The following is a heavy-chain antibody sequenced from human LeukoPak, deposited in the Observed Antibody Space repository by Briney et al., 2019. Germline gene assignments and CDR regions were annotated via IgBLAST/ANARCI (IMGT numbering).Heavy chain of an antibody. D-gene: IGHD6-13*01. CDR3: ARDPKYTSSWYFDY. J-gene: IGHJ4*02. Sequence: GGSLRLSCAASGFTFSSHWVAWLRQAPGKGLEWVSVIWYDGSEKHYADSVKGRFTISRDNSKNTVHLQMNSLRAEDTAVYYCARDPKYTSSWYFDYWGQGTLVTVSS. V-gene: IGHV3-33*08. CDR2: IWYDGSEK. CDR1: GFTFSSHW.